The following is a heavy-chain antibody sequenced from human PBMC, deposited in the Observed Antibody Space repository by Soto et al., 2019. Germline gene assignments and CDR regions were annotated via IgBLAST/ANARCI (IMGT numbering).Heavy chain of an antibody. V-gene: IGHV4-59*11. D-gene: IGHD2-15*01. CDR3: ARLQYTVVTALDI. Sequence: QVQLQESGPRLVKPSETLSLTCSVSGVSIGSHFWSWIRQAPGKGPELVGCIYHTVNTNYNPALKSRVTISMDTSKNQLSLQLSSVTAADTAVYYCARLQYTVVTALDIWGQGTMVTVSS. CDR2: IYHTVNT. J-gene: IGHJ3*02. CDR1: GVSIGSHF.